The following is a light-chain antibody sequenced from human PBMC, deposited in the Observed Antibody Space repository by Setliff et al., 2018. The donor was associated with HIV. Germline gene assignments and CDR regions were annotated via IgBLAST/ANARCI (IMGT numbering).Light chain of an antibody. CDR1: SSDVGGHNY. CDR2: EVT. J-gene: IGLJ2*01. Sequence: SALTQPASVSGSPGQSITLSCTGTSSDVGGHNYVSWYQQHPGKVPKLIIYEVTNRPSGVSNRFSGSKSGNTASLTISGLQAEDEADYYCSSYTSSGTYVVFGGGTKVTVL. V-gene: IGLV2-14*01. CDR3: SSYTSSGTYVV.